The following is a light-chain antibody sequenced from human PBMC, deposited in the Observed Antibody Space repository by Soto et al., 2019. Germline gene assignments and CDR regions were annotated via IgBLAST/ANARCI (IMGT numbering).Light chain of an antibody. V-gene: IGKV1-5*03. Sequence: DIQMTQSPSTLSGSVGDRVTITCRASQTISSWLAWYQQKPGKAPKLLIYKASTLKSGVPSRFSGSGSGTECTRTISSLQPDDFATYYGQHYSSYSEAVGQGTKVELK. CDR1: QTISSW. J-gene: IGKJ1*01. CDR3: QHYSSYSEA. CDR2: KAS.